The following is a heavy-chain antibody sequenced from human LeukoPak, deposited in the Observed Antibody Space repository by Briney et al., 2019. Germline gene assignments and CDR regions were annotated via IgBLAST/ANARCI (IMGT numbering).Heavy chain of an antibody. CDR3: ARIRSGTEGSGSFFDY. J-gene: IGHJ4*02. V-gene: IGHV3-48*03. CDR1: GFTFSSYE. D-gene: IGHD3-10*01. CDR2: ISSSGSRI. Sequence: QPGGSLRLSCAVSGFTFSSYEMNWVRQAPGKGLEWLSDISSSGSRIYYVDSVKGRFTISRDNAKNSLYLQMNSLRVEDTAVYYCARIRSGTEGSGSFFDYWGQGTLATVSS.